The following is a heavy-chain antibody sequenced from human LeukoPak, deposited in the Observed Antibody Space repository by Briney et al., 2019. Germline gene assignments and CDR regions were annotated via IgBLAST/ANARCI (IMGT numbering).Heavy chain of an antibody. D-gene: IGHD4-23*01. CDR1: VGSISSSSYY. V-gene: IGHV4-39*01. J-gene: IGHJ6*03. CDR3: ARLGGGNSRYYYYYYMDV. Sequence: SETLSLTCTVSVGSISSSSYYWGWIRQPPGKGLEWIGSIYYSGSTYYNPSLKSRVTISVDTSKNQFSLKLSSVTAADTAVYYCARLGGGNSRYYYYYYMDVWGKGTTVTVSS. CDR2: IYYSGST.